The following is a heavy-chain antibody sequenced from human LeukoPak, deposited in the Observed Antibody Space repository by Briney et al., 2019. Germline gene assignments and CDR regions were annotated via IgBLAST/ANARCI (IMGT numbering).Heavy chain of an antibody. CDR2: IKQDGSEK. V-gene: IGHV3-7*01. Sequence: GGSLRLSCAASGFTFSSYWMSWVRQAPGKGLEWVANIKQDGSEKYYVDSVKGRFTISRDNAKNSLYLQMNSLRAEDTVVYYCARGRDGYNYAHWDYYYYMDVWGKGTTVTISS. CDR3: ARGRDGYNYAHWDYYYYMDV. J-gene: IGHJ6*03. CDR1: GFTFSSYW. D-gene: IGHD5-24*01.